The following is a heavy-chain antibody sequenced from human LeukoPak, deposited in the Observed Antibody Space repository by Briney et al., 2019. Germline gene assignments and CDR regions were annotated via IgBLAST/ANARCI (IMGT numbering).Heavy chain of an antibody. Sequence: PGGSLRLSCAASGFTFSSFEMNWVREAPGKGLEWISYSNYIGSTIQYAVSVKGRFTISRDNAKNSLLLQMNSLRVEDTAIYYCVRESYGGSSEFDSWGQGTLVTVSS. CDR2: SNYIGSTI. J-gene: IGHJ4*02. CDR1: GFTFSSFE. V-gene: IGHV3-48*03. CDR3: VRESYGGSSEFDS. D-gene: IGHD4-23*01.